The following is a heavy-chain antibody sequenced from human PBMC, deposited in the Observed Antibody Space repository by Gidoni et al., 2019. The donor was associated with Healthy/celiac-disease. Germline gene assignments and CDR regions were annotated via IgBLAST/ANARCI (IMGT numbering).Heavy chain of an antibody. Sequence: QVQLVQSGAEVQKPGASVKVSCKASGYTFTSYGISWVRQAPGQGLEWMGWISAYNGNTNYAQKLQGRVTMTTDTSTSTAYMELRSLRSDDTAVYYCARVWDYGSGIATNGMDVWGQGTTVTVSS. D-gene: IGHD3-10*01. CDR3: ARVWDYGSGIATNGMDV. CDR1: GYTFTSYG. J-gene: IGHJ6*02. V-gene: IGHV1-18*01. CDR2: ISAYNGNT.